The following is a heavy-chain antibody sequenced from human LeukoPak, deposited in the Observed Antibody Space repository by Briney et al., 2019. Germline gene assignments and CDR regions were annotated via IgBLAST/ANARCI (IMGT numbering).Heavy chain of an antibody. D-gene: IGHD5-12*01. CDR3: AKENGGYPTQAITYYYYGMDV. J-gene: IGHJ6*02. V-gene: IGHV3-30*18. CDR2: ISYDGSNK. CDR1: GFTFSSYG. Sequence: PGGSLRLSCAASGFTFSSYGMHWVRQAPGKGLEWVAVISYDGSNKYYADSVKGRFTISRDNSKNTLYLQMNSLRAEDTAVYYCAKENGGYPTQAITYYYYGMDVWGQGTTVTVSS.